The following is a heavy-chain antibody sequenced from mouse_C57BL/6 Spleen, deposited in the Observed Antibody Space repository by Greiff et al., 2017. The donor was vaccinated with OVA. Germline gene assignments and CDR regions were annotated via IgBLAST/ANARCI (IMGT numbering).Heavy chain of an antibody. Sequence: VQLQQPGAELVRPGSSVKLSCKASGYTFTSYWMHWVKQRPIQGLEWIGNIDPSDSETHYNQKFKDKATLTVDKSSSTAYMQLSSLTSEDSAVYYCARLDYYGSSYPFDYWGQGTTLTVSS. CDR1: GYTFTSYW. CDR3: ARLDYYGSSYPFDY. D-gene: IGHD1-1*01. J-gene: IGHJ2*01. V-gene: IGHV1-52*01. CDR2: IDPSDSET.